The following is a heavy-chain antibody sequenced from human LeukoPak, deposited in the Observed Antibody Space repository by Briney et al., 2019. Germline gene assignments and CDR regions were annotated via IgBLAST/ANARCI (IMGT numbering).Heavy chain of an antibody. CDR2: IRSSSSSI. CDR3: AKDRTPLSSGSQDY. J-gene: IGHJ4*02. V-gene: IGHV3-48*02. D-gene: IGHD3-10*01. CDR1: GFTFSSHS. Sequence: GGSLRLSCAASGFTFSSHSMNWVRQAPGKGLEWISYIRSSSSSIFYADSVKGRFTISTDNARNSLYLQMNSLRDEDTAVYYCAKDRTPLSSGSQDYWGQGTLVTVSS.